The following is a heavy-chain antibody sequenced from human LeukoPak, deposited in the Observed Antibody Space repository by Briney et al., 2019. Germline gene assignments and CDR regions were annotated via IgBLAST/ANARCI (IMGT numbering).Heavy chain of an antibody. D-gene: IGHD3-22*01. V-gene: IGHV1-18*04. CDR2: ISAYNGNT. CDR3: ARSNFYDSSGNFDY. J-gene: IGHJ4*02. Sequence: GESLKISCKGSGYIFTSYWIGWVRQAPGQGLEWMGWISAYNGNTNYAQKLQGRVTMTTDTSTSTAYMELRSLRSDDTAVYYCARSNFYDSSGNFDYWGQGTLVTVSS. CDR1: GYIFTSYW.